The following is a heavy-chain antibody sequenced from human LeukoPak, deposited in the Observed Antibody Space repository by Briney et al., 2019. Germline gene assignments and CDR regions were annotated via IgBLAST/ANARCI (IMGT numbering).Heavy chain of an antibody. V-gene: IGHV3-23*01. CDR3: ARHPEPGYCSSTSCHESYFDY. J-gene: IGHJ4*02. CDR2: ISGSGGRP. CDR1: GFTFSSCA. D-gene: IGHD2-2*01. Sequence: PGGSLRLSCAASGFTFSSCAMSWVRQAPGKGLEWVSAISGSGGRPYYADSVKGRFTISRDNSKNTLYLQMNSLRAEDTAVYYCARHPEPGYCSSTSCHESYFDYWGQGTPVTVSS.